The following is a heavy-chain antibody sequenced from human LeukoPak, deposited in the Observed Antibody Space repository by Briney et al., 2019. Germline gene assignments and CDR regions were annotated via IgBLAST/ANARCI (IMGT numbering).Heavy chain of an antibody. J-gene: IGHJ5*02. CDR3: ARDNWNDAPGGFDP. V-gene: IGHV3-21*01. CDR2: ITGSSTST. CDR1: GFTFSSYS. Sequence: GGSLRLSCAASGFTFSSYSMNWVRQAPGKGLEWVSSITGSSTSTYYTDSVRGRFTISRDNAKNSLYLEMNSLRAEDTAVYYCARDNWNDAPGGFDPWGQGTLVTVSS. D-gene: IGHD1-20*01.